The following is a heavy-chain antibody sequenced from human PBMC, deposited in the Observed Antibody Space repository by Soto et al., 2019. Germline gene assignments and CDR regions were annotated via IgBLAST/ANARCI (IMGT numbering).Heavy chain of an antibody. V-gene: IGHV4-30-2*01. Sequence: SETLSLTCAVSGGSISSGGYSWSWIRQPPGKGLEWIGYIYHSGSTYYNPSLKSRATMSVDRSKNQFSLKLSSVTAADTAVYYCARGRGYGDYDYWYFDLWGRGTLVTVSS. CDR3: ARGRGYGDYDYWYFDL. D-gene: IGHD4-17*01. J-gene: IGHJ2*01. CDR1: GGSISSGGYS. CDR2: IYHSGST.